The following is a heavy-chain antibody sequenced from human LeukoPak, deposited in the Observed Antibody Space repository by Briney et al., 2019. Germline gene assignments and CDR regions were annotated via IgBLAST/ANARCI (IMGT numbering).Heavy chain of an antibody. J-gene: IGHJ5*02. D-gene: IGHD6-25*01. Sequence: ASVKVSCKASGYSLKDYFIHWVRQAPGQGPEWLGWINSKSGDTDYGQQFRGRINMTRDMAISTIYLELHSLRVDDTAIYYCARADSSDNSYSSGYLDPWGQGSLVTVSS. CDR3: ARADSSDNSYSSGYLDP. CDR1: GYSLKDYF. V-gene: IGHV1-2*02. CDR2: INSKSGDT.